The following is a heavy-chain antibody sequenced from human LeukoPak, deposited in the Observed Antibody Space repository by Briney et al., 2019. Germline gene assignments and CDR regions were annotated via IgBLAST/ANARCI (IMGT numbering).Heavy chain of an antibody. CDR3: ARDPLDFFDY. V-gene: IGHV4-59*12. Sequence: SETLSLTCTVSGGSISSYYWSWIRQPPGKGLEWIGYIYYSGSTNYNPSLKSRVTISVDTSKNQFSLKLSSVTAADTAVYYCARDPLDFFDYWGQGTLVTVSS. CDR2: IYYSGST. J-gene: IGHJ4*02. CDR1: GGSISSYY.